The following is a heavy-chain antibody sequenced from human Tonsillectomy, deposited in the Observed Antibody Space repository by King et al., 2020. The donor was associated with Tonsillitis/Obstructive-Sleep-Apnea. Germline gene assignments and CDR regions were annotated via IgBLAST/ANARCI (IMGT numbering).Heavy chain of an antibody. J-gene: IGHJ6*03. V-gene: IGHV1-46*01. CDR2: INPSGGST. Sequence: QLVQSGAEVKKPGASVKVSCKASGYTFTSYYMHCVRQAPGQGLEWRGIINPSGGSTSYAQKFQGRVTMTRDTSTSTVYMERSSLRSEDTAVYYCASDTRGIADRPPGLGGYYYYMDVWGKGTTGTVSS. CDR3: ASDTRGIADRPPGLGGYYYYMDV. CDR1: GYTFTSYY. D-gene: IGHD6-13*01.